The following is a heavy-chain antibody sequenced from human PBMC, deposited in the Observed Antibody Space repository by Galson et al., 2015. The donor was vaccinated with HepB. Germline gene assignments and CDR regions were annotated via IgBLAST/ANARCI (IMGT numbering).Heavy chain of an antibody. Sequence: SLRLSCTASGFSVRDYAMHWVRQAPGKGLEWVAIIPYDGSNKYYADSVKGRFTISRDNSKNTLYLQMNSLRTEDTTVYYCARSLRFLGGWFDSWGQGTLVTVSS. V-gene: IGHV3-30-3*01. D-gene: IGHD3-3*01. CDR3: ARSLRFLGGWFDS. CDR2: IPYDGSNK. CDR1: GFSVRDYA. J-gene: IGHJ5*01.